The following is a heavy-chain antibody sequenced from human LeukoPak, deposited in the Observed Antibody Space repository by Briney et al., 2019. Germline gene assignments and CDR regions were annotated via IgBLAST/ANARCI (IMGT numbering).Heavy chain of an antibody. CDR2: ISWNSGSI. D-gene: IGHD2-2*01. Sequence: GGSLRLSCEASGFTFSTYWMNWVRQAPGKGLEWVSGISWNSGSIGYADSVKGRFTISRDNAKNSLYLQMNSLRAEDTALYYCAKTSYSTNTLRDAFDIWGQGTMVTVSS. V-gene: IGHV3-9*01. CDR3: AKTSYSTNTLRDAFDI. CDR1: GFTFSTYW. J-gene: IGHJ3*02.